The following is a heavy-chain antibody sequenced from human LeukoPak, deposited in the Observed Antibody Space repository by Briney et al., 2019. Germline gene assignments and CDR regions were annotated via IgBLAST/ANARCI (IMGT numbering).Heavy chain of an antibody. Sequence: GGSLRLSCAASGFTFSSYWMSWVRQAPGKGLEGVANIKQDGSEKYYVDSVKGRFNISRDNAKNSLYLQMNSLRAEDTAVYYCARDVVVAATFWFDPWGQGTLVTVSS. V-gene: IGHV3-7*01. J-gene: IGHJ5*02. CDR1: GFTFSSYW. D-gene: IGHD2-15*01. CDR3: ARDVVVAATFWFDP. CDR2: IKQDGSEK.